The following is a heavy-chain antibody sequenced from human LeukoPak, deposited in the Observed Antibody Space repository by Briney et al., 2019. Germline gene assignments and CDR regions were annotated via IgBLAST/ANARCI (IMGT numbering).Heavy chain of an antibody. CDR2: ISWDGGST. V-gene: IGHV3-43D*04. CDR1: GFTFDDYA. Sequence: PGGSLRLSCAASGFTFDDYAMHWVRQAPGKGLEWVALISWDGGSTYYADSVKGRFTISRDNSKNSLYLQMNSLRAEDTALYYCAKDIQAAVGTPYFQNWGQGTLVTVSS. CDR3: AKDIQAAVGTPYFQN. J-gene: IGHJ1*01. D-gene: IGHD6-13*01.